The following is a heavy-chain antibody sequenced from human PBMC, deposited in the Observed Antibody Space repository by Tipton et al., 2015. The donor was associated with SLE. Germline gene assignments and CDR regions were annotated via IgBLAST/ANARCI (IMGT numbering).Heavy chain of an antibody. J-gene: IGHJ5*02. Sequence: SLRLSCAASGFTFSSYAMSWVRQAPGKGLEWVSVIYSGGSTYYADSVKGRFTTSRDNSKNTLYLQMNSLRAEDTAVYYCAKDRFRFDPWGQGTLVTVSS. D-gene: IGHD2-21*01. CDR3: AKDRFRFDP. V-gene: IGHV3-23*03. CDR2: IYSGGST. CDR1: GFTFSSYA.